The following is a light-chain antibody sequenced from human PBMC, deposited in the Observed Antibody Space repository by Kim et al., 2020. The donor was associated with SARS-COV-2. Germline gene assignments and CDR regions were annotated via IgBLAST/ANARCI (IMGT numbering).Light chain of an antibody. CDR3: QQYNSFWT. CDR2: EAS. V-gene: IGKV1-5*03. J-gene: IGKJ1*01. CDR1: QSISTW. Sequence: DIQMTQAPSTLSASVGDRVSITCRASQSISTWLAWYQQKPGKAPKLLISEASNLESGVPSRFSGSGSGTEFTLTINSLQPDDFATYYCQQYNSFWTFGQGTKVDIK.